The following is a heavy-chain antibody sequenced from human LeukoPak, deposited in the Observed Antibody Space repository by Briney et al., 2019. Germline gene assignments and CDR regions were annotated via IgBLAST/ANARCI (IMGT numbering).Heavy chain of an antibody. J-gene: IGHJ3*02. CDR3: ARFLLRRDGSTINVGAFDI. V-gene: IGHV4-30-2*01. CDR1: GGSISSGGYS. CDR2: IYHSGST. Sequence: PSEPLSLTCTVSGGSISSGGYSWSWIRQPPGKGLEWIGYIYHSGSTYYNPSLKSRVTISVDRSKNQFSLKLSSVTAADTAVYYCARFLLRRDGSTINVGAFDIWGQGTMVTVSS. D-gene: IGHD5-24*01.